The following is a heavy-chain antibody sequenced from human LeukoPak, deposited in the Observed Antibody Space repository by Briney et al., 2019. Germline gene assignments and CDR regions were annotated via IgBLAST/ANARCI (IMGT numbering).Heavy chain of an antibody. CDR3: APPDFWSVGAKDY. CDR1: GGSISSSSYY. CDR2: IYYSGST. D-gene: IGHD3-3*01. J-gene: IGHJ4*02. Sequence: PSETLSLTCTVSGGSISSSSYYWGWIRQPPGKVLEWIGSIYYSGSTYYNPSLKSRITISVDTPKNQFSMKLSSVTAEDTAVYYCAPPDFWSVGAKDYWGQGTLVTVSS. V-gene: IGHV4-39*01.